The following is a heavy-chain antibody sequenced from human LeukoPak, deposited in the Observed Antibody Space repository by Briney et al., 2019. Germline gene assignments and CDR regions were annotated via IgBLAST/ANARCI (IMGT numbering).Heavy chain of an antibody. V-gene: IGHV3-30*03. J-gene: IGHJ6*03. CDR2: ISYDGSNK. D-gene: IGHD5-24*01. Sequence: GRSLRLSCAASGFTFSSYGMHWVRQAPGKGLEWVAVISYDGSNKYYADSVKGRFTISRDNSKNTLYLQMNSLRAEDTAVYYCARGMATIDGYYYYMDVWGKGTTVTVSS. CDR1: GFTFSSYG. CDR3: ARGMATIDGYYYYMDV.